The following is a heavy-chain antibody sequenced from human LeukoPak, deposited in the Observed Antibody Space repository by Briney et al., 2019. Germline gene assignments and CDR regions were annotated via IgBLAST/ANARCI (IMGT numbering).Heavy chain of an antibody. CDR3: ATGGELLRWYFDY. CDR1: GYTFTGYY. J-gene: IGHJ4*02. Sequence: ASVKVSCKASGYTFTGYYMHWVRQAPGQGLEWMGGFDPEDGETIYAQKFQGRVTMTEDTSTDTAYMELSSLRSEDTAVYYCATGGELLRWYFDYWGQGTLVTVSS. D-gene: IGHD1-26*01. V-gene: IGHV1-24*01. CDR2: FDPEDGET.